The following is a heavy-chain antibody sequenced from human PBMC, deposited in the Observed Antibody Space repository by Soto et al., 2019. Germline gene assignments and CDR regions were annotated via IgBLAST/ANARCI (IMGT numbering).Heavy chain of an antibody. CDR1: GFISSTYG. J-gene: IGHJ4*02. V-gene: IGHV3-30*18. CDR3: AKDLLLTTITTVGD. CDR2: ISYDGNNK. Sequence: QVQLVESGGGVVQPGRSLRLSCAASGFISSTYGMHWVRQAPGKGLEWLSVISYDGNNKYYADSVKGRFTISRDNSKNTLWLQMDSLRTEDTAVYYWAKDLLLTTITTVGDWGQGTLVTVSS. D-gene: IGHD4-17*01.